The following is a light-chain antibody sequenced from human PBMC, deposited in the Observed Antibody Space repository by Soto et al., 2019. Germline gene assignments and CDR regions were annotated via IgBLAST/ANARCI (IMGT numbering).Light chain of an antibody. V-gene: IGKV3-20*01. Sequence: EIVLTQSPGTLSLSPGESATHSCRASQSVSSSYLAWYQQKPGQAPRLLIYGASSRATGIPDRFSGSGSGTDFTLTISRLEPEDFAVYYCQQYGSSPFTFGGGTKVEIK. J-gene: IGKJ4*01. CDR1: QSVSSSY. CDR2: GAS. CDR3: QQYGSSPFT.